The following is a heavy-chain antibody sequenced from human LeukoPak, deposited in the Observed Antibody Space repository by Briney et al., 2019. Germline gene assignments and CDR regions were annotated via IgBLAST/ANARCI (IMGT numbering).Heavy chain of an antibody. CDR2: INPSGGST. V-gene: IGHV1-46*01. J-gene: IGHJ4*02. CDR3: ARSLGTYYYDSSGYYSY. Sequence: ASVKVSCKASGYTFTSYYMHWVRQAPGQGLEWMGIINPSGGSTSYAQKFQGRVTMTRDTSTSTAYMELSSLRSEDTAVYYCARSLGTYYYDSSGYYSYWGQGTLVTVSS. D-gene: IGHD3-22*01. CDR1: GYTFTSYY.